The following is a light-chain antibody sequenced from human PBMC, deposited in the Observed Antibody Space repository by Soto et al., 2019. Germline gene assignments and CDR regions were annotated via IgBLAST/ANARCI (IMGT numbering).Light chain of an antibody. J-gene: IGLJ2*01. V-gene: IGLV2-23*01. Sequence: QSVLTQPASVSASPGQSITISCTGTSSDVGSYNLVSWYQQHPGKAPKLMIYEGSKRPSGVSNRFSGSKSGNTASLTISGLQAEDEADYYCCSFAGLNTLLFGGGTKLTVL. CDR2: EGS. CDR1: SSDVGSYNL. CDR3: CSFAGLNTLL.